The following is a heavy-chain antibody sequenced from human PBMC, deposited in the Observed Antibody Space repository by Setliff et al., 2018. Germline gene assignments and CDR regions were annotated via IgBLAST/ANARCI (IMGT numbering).Heavy chain of an antibody. CDR1: GFTFSSYA. V-gene: IGHV3-23*01. D-gene: IGHD3-22*01. J-gene: IGHJ6*03. CDR3: AKLRYYYDSSGYYYRFDYFYYYMDV. Sequence: GGSLRLSCAGSGFTFSSYAMSWVRQAPGKGLGWVSTISDSGGSTYYADSVKGRFTISRDSSKNTLYLQMNSLRAEDTAVYYCAKLRYYYDSSGYYYRFDYFYYYMDV. CDR2: ISDSGGST.